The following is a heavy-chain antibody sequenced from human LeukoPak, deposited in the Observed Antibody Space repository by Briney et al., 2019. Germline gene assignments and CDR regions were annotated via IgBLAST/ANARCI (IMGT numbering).Heavy chain of an antibody. Sequence: SVKVFCKASGGTFSSYAISWVRQAPGQGLEWMGGIIPIFGTANYAQKFQGRVTITADESTSTAYMELSSLRSEDTAVYYCARTKQLDPPDSRNYYYYGMDVWGKGTTVTVSS. CDR1: GGTFSSYA. J-gene: IGHJ6*04. V-gene: IGHV1-69*13. D-gene: IGHD1-1*01. CDR2: IIPIFGTA. CDR3: ARTKQLDPPDSRNYYYYGMDV.